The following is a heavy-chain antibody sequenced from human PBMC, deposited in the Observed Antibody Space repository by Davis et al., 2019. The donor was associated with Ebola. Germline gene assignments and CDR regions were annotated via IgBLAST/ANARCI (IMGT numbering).Heavy chain of an antibody. J-gene: IGHJ6*02. Sequence: GESLKISCAASGFTFSSYAMHWVRQAPGKGLEWVAVISYDGSNKYYADSVKGRFTISRDNSKNTLYLQMNSLRAEDTAVYYCARASGSYLLGYYYYGMDVWGQGTTVTVSS. V-gene: IGHV3-30-3*01. D-gene: IGHD1-26*01. CDR2: ISYDGSNK. CDR3: ARASGSYLLGYYYYGMDV. CDR1: GFTFSSYA.